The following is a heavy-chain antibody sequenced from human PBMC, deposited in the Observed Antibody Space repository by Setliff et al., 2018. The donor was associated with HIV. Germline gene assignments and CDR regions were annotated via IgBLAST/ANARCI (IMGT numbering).Heavy chain of an antibody. CDR2: IIPNSDGT. CDR3: ARESVISDAKIDF. CDR1: GYKFTNYY. V-gene: IGHV1-2*02. Sequence: ASVKVSCKASGYKFTNYYIHWVRQAPGQGLEWMGWIIPNSDGTNLAQRSQGRITMTTDTSLTTAYMEVNRLTSDDTAMYYCARESVISDAKIDFWGRGTLVTVSS. D-gene: IGHD3-22*01. J-gene: IGHJ2*01.